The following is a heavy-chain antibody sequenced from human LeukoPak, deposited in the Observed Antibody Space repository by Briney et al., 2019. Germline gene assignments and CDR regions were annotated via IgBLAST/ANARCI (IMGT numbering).Heavy chain of an antibody. Sequence: ASVKVSCKVSGYTLTELSMHWVRQAPGQGLEWMGWISAYNGNTNYAQKLQGRVTMTTDTSTSTAYMELRSLGSDDTAVYYCARGVFGYCSGGSCWHDAFDIWGQGTMVTVSS. D-gene: IGHD2-15*01. J-gene: IGHJ3*02. CDR2: ISAYNGNT. CDR1: GYTLTELS. V-gene: IGHV1-18*01. CDR3: ARGVFGYCSGGSCWHDAFDI.